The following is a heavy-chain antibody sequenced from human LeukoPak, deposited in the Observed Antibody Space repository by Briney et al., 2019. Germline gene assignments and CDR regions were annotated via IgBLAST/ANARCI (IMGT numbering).Heavy chain of an antibody. Sequence: GASVKVSCKASGYTFTAYYMHWVRQAPGQGLEWMGWINPNTGGTNYAPKFQGRVTMTRDTSISTAYMVLSSLTFDDTAVYYCARDDNFQFDYWGQGTLPTVSS. D-gene: IGHD1-1*01. CDR2: INPNTGGT. J-gene: IGHJ4*02. CDR3: ARDDNFQFDY. V-gene: IGHV1-2*02. CDR1: GYTFTAYY.